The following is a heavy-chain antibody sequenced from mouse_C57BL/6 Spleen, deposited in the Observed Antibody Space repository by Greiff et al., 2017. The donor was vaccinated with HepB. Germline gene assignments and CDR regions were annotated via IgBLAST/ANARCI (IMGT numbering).Heavy chain of an antibody. V-gene: IGHV5-4*01. CDR3: ARDDYDDYYAMDY. D-gene: IGHD2-4*01. CDR2: ISDGGSYT. J-gene: IGHJ4*01. CDR1: GFTFSSYA. Sequence: EVKLVESGGGLVKPGGSLKLSCAASGFTFSSYAMSWVRQTPEKRLECVATISDGGSYTYYPDNVKGRFTISRDNAKNNLYLQMSHLKSEDTAMYYCARDDYDDYYAMDYWGQGTSVTVSS.